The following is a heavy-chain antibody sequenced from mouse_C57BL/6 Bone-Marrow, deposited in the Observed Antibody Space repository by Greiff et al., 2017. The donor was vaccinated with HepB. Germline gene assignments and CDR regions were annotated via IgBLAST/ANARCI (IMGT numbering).Heavy chain of an antibody. CDR2: IYPGDGDT. V-gene: IGHV1-82*01. CDR3: ARDSGAWFAY. CDR1: GYAFSSSW. Sequence: VQLQQSGPELVKPGASVKISCKASGYAFSSSWMNWVKQRPGKGLEWIGRIYPGDGDTNYNGKFKGKATLTADKSSSTAYMHLSSLTSEDSAVYFCARDSGAWFAYWGQGTLVTVSA. J-gene: IGHJ3*01.